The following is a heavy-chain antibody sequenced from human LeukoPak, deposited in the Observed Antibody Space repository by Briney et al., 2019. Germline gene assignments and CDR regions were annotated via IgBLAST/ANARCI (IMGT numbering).Heavy chain of an antibody. Sequence: PSETLSLTCTVSGGSISSYYWSWIRQPPGKGLEWIGYTYYSGSTNYNPSLKSRVTISVDTSKNQFSLKLSSVTAADTAVYYCARVADRYCSSTSCQYFDYWGQGTLVTVSS. CDR2: TYYSGST. CDR3: ARVADRYCSSTSCQYFDY. CDR1: GGSISSYY. V-gene: IGHV4-59*01. D-gene: IGHD2-2*01. J-gene: IGHJ4*02.